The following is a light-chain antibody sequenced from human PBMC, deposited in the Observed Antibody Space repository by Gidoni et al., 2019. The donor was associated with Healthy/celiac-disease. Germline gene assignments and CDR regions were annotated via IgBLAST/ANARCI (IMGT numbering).Light chain of an antibody. V-gene: IGKV4-1*01. CDR1: QSVLYSSNNKNY. CDR2: WAS. J-gene: IGKJ1*01. Sequence: DIVMTQSPDSLAVSLGERATINCKSSQSVLYSSNNKNYLAWYQQKPGQPPKLLIYWASTRESGVPDRFSGSGSGTDFTLTISSLQAEDVAVYYFQQYYSTPWPFGQGTKVEIK. CDR3: QQYYSTPWP.